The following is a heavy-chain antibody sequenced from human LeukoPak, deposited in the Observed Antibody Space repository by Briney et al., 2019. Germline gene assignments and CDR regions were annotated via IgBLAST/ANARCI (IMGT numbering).Heavy chain of an antibody. CDR1: GFIVNSYA. Sequence: GGSLRLSCAASGFIVNSYAMSWVRQAPGKGLAWVSLIYSDGVTQYADSVKGRFTNSRDNSKNTLYLQMNSLRDEDTAVYFCARDRAEGKTWVEFDPWGQGTLVTVSS. CDR3: ARDRAEGKTWVEFDP. V-gene: IGHV3-66*02. CDR2: IYSDGVT. J-gene: IGHJ5*02.